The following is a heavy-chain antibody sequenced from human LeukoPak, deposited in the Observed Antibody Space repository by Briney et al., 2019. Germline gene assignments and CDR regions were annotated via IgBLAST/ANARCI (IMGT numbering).Heavy chain of an antibody. CDR3: ARVSGDSGYEAWFDP. Sequence: SETLSLTCTVSGGSISSYYWSWIRQPTGKGLEWIGYIYYSGSTNYNPSLKSRVTISVDTSKNQFSLKLSSVTAADTAVYYCARVSGDSGYEAWFDPWGQGTLVTVSS. V-gene: IGHV4-59*01. CDR2: IYYSGST. CDR1: GGSISSYY. J-gene: IGHJ5*02. D-gene: IGHD5-12*01.